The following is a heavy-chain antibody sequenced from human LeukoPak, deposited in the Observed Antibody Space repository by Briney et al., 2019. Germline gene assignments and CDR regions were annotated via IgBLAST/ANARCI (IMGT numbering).Heavy chain of an antibody. Sequence: SAKVSCKASGGTFSSYAISWVRQAPGQGLEWMGGIIPIFGTANYAQKFQGRVTITTDESTSTAYMELSSLRSEDTAVYYCASGTTYYYGSGRGYYMDVWGKGTTVTVSS. CDR2: IIPIFGTA. CDR3: ASGTTYYYGSGRGYYMDV. D-gene: IGHD3-10*01. J-gene: IGHJ6*03. CDR1: GGTFSSYA. V-gene: IGHV1-69*05.